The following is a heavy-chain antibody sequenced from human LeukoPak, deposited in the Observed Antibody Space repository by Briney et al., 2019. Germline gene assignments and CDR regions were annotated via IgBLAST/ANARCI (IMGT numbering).Heavy chain of an antibody. V-gene: IGHV1-46*01. CDR2: INPSGGST. Sequence: GASVKVSCKASGYTFTSYYMHWVRQAPGQGLEWMGIINPSGGSTSYAQKFQGRVTMTRDTSTSTVYMELSSLRSEDTAVYYCARDYCSGGSCYSPDYYGMDVWGQGTTVTVSS. CDR1: GYTFTSYY. D-gene: IGHD2-15*01. J-gene: IGHJ6*02. CDR3: ARDYCSGGSCYSPDYYGMDV.